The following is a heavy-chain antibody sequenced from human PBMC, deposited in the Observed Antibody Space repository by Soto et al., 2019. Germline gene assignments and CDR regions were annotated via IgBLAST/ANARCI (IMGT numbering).Heavy chain of an antibody. D-gene: IGHD2-2*01. V-gene: IGHV4-39*01. Sequence: QLQLQESGPGLVKPSETLSLTCTVSGGSISSSSYYWGWIRQPPGKGLEWIGSIYYSGSTYYNPSLKSRVTISVDTSKNQFSLKLSSVTAADTAVYYCARHLSQGYQLLFIIDYWGQGTLVTVSS. CDR1: GGSISSSSYY. CDR2: IYYSGST. J-gene: IGHJ4*02. CDR3: ARHLSQGYQLLFIIDY.